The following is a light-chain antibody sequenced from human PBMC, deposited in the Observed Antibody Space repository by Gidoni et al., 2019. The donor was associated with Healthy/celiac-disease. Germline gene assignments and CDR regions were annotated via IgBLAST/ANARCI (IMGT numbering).Light chain of an antibody. Sequence: EIVLTQSPGTLSLSPGERATLSCRASQSVSSSYLAWYQQKPGQAPRLLIYGASSRATGIPDRFSGSGSGTDFTRTISRLEPEDFAVYYCQQYGSSPPHTVGQXTKLGIK. V-gene: IGKV3-20*01. CDR1: QSVSSSY. CDR2: GAS. J-gene: IGKJ2*01. CDR3: QQYGSSPPHT.